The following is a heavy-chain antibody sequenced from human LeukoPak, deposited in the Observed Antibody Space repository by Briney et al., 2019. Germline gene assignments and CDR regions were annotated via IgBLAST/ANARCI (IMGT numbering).Heavy chain of an antibody. J-gene: IGHJ4*02. D-gene: IGHD6-19*01. Sequence: GWSLRLSCASSGFTFSSYSKNWVRQAPGKGLEWVSSISSSSSYIYYADSVKGRFTISRDNAKNSLYLQMNSLRAEDTAVYYCARGPGYSSGWYGEIDYWGQGTLVTVSS. V-gene: IGHV3-21*01. CDR2: ISSSSSYI. CDR3: ARGPGYSSGWYGEIDY. CDR1: GFTFSSYS.